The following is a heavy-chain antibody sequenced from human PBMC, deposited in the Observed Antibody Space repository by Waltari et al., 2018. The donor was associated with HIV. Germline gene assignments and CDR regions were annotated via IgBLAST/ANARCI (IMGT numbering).Heavy chain of an antibody. CDR2: RSYEGSNK. CDR1: GFTFSSYA. V-gene: IGHV3-30*04. Sequence: QVQLVESGGGVVQPGRSLRLSCAASGFTFSSYAMHWVRQAPGKGLEWVAVRSYEGSNKDYADSVKGRFTISRDNSKNTLYLQMNSLRAEDTAVYYCASNPPRHTYYFDYWGQGTLVTVSS. CDR3: ASNPPRHTYYFDY. J-gene: IGHJ4*02.